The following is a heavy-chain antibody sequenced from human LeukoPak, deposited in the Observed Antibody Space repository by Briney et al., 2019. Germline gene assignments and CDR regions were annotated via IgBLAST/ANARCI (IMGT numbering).Heavy chain of an antibody. CDR3: ARDQTKYCDY. CDR1: GFTFSSYG. Sequence: PGGSLRLSCAASGFTFSSYGMHWVRQAPGKGLEWVALISYHGSNKYYADSVKGRFTISRDNSKNTLDLQMDSLRAEDTAVYYCARDQTKYCDYWGQGTLVTVSS. V-gene: IGHV3-30*19. CDR2: ISYHGSNK. J-gene: IGHJ4*02.